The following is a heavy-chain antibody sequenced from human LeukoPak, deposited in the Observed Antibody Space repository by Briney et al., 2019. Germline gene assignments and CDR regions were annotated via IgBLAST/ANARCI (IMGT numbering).Heavy chain of an antibody. D-gene: IGHD5-24*01. CDR1: GFTFSDYY. CDR3: ARSDRWLQLADY. V-gene: IGHV3-11*03. CDR2: ISSSNSYT. Sequence: PGGSLRLSCAASGFTFSDYYMSWIRQAPGKGLEWVSYISSSNSYTNYADSVKGRFTISRDNAKNSLYLQMNSLRAEDTAVYYCARSDRWLQLADYWGQGTLVTVSS. J-gene: IGHJ4*02.